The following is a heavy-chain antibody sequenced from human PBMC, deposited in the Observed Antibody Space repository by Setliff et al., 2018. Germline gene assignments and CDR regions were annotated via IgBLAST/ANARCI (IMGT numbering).Heavy chain of an antibody. J-gene: IGHJ5*01. CDR1: GDSLGSGTQY. V-gene: IGHV4-39*01. CDR2: INYSGSS. D-gene: IGHD1-1*01. Sequence: SETLSLTCSVLGDSLGSGTQYWAWIRQPPGKGLEWIGNINYSGSSYYNPSLKSRVTISVDTSKNQFSLRLTSVTAADTAIYYCASRTTGPGGWFDYWGQGALVTVSS. CDR3: ASRTTGPGGWFDY.